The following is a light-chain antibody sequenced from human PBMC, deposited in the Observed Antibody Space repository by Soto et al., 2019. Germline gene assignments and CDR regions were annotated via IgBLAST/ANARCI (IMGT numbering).Light chain of an antibody. V-gene: IGKV3-15*01. Sequence: EIVMTQSPATLSVSPGETVTLSCRASQSVGTNLARYQQRPGQAPRLLIYGASTRATGISSRFSGSLSGTEHTLTISSLQSEDFAVYYCQQYSNWPPLTFGGGTKVEIK. CDR3: QQYSNWPPLT. CDR2: GAS. J-gene: IGKJ4*01. CDR1: QSVGTN.